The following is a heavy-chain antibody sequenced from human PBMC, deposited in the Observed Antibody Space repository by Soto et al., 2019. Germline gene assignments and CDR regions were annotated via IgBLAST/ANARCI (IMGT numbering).Heavy chain of an antibody. V-gene: IGHV1-69*18. CDR1: GGIFSNFA. CDR3: AKDGVGYP. D-gene: IGHD2-8*01. Sequence: HAQLVQSGAELRKPGSSVKVSCKASGGIFSNFAFSWVRQAPGQGLEWVGTVVPVYGAVHYAHQFQGRVTITADESTTTTYMEMSGLTSYDTAVYYCAKDGVGYPWGQGTLVTGSA. J-gene: IGHJ5*02. CDR2: VVPVYGAV.